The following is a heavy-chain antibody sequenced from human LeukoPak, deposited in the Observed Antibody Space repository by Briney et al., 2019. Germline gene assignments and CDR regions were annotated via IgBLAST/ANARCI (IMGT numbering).Heavy chain of an antibody. D-gene: IGHD1-26*01. CDR1: GFTFSTCG. CDR3: AKDQRPRGNYGYFDY. CDR2: ISDSGDYT. J-gene: IGHJ4*02. Sequence: GGALRLSCAASGFTFSTCGMSWVRQAPGKGGEGVSSISDSGDYTYYADSVKDRFSISRDNSKNTLYLQMDRLRAEDTAVYYCAKDQRPRGNYGYFDYWSQGTLVTVYS. V-gene: IGHV3-23*01.